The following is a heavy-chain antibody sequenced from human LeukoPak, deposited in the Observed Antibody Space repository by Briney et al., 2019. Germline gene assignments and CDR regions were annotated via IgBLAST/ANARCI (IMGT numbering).Heavy chain of an antibody. CDR3: ARYVVYGSGKYYFDY. D-gene: IGHD3-10*01. Sequence: PSETLSLTCTVSGGSVSSTTYYWRWIRQPPGKGLEWIASINYSGSTYYNPSLKSRVTISVDTSENQFSLKLSSVTAADTAVYYCARYVVYGSGKYYFDYWGQGTLVTVSS. CDR2: INYSGST. V-gene: IGHV4-39*01. CDR1: GGSVSSTTYY. J-gene: IGHJ4*02.